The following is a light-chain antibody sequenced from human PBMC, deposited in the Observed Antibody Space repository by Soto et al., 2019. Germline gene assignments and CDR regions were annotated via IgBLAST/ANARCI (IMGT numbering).Light chain of an antibody. CDR3: QQYGVSMFT. J-gene: IGKJ2*01. CDR2: GAS. CDR1: QTVRDGY. V-gene: IGKV3-20*01. Sequence: DIVLTESPGTLSLSPGERATLSCRASQTVRDGYLAWYQQKPGQAPRLFIYGASARATGIPDRVSGSGSGTDFTLTIRGLEPEDFAVYYCQQYGVSMFTFGQGAKLEIK.